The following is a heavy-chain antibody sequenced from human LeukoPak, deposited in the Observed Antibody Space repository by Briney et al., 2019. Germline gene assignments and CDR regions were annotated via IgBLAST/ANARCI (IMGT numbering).Heavy chain of an antibody. CDR1: GVSFSGYY. J-gene: IGHJ5*02. CDR2: INHSGST. D-gene: IGHD5-12*01. V-gene: IGHV4-34*01. Sequence: PSETLSLTCAVYGVSFSGYYWSWIRQPPGKGLEWIGEINHSGSTNYNPSLKSRVTISVDTSKNQFSLKLRSVTAADTAVYYCARHVRWLRFYIRHWFDPWGQGTLVTVSS. CDR3: ARHVRWLRFYIRHWFDP.